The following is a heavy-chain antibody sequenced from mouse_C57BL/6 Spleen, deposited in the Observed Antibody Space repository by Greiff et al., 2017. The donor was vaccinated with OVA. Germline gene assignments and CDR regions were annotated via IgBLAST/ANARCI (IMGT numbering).Heavy chain of an antibody. CDR2: IYPRSGNT. Sequence: VKLMESGAELARPGASVKLSCKASGYTFTSYGISWVKQRTGQGLEWIGEIYPRSGNTYYNEKFKGKATLTADKSSSTAYMELRSLTSEDSAVYFCARLRPNYYAMDYWGQGTSVTVSS. CDR3: ARLRPNYYAMDY. CDR1: GYTFTSYG. V-gene: IGHV1-81*01. D-gene: IGHD3-2*02. J-gene: IGHJ4*01.